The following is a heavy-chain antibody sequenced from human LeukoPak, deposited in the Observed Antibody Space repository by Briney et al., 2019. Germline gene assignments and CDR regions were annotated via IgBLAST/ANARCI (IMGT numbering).Heavy chain of an antibody. V-gene: IGHV4-39*01. CDR3: ARTDSSGYYHLFDY. D-gene: IGHD3-22*01. Sequence: SETLSLTCTVSGGSISDSSYYWGWLRQPPGKGLEWIGSIYYSGSTYYNPSLKSRVTISVDTSKNQFSLKLSSVTAADTAVYYCARTDSSGYYHLFDYWGQGTLVTVSS. CDR1: GGSISDSSYY. J-gene: IGHJ4*02. CDR2: IYYSGST.